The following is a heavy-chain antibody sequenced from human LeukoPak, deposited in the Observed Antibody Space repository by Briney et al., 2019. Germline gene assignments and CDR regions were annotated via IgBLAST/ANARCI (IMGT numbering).Heavy chain of an antibody. CDR2: ISYDGSNK. J-gene: IGHJ4*02. CDR3: AKRDY. V-gene: IGHV3-30*18. CDR1: GFTFSTYG. Sequence: GGSLRLSCAASGFTFSTYGMHWVRQAPGKGLEWVALISYDGSNKYYADSVRGRFTISRDNSKNTLYLQMNSLRAEDTAVYYCAKRDYWGQGTLVTVSS.